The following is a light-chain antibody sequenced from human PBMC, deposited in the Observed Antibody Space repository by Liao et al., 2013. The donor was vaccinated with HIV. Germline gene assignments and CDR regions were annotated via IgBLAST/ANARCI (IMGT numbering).Light chain of an antibody. J-gene: IGLJ2*01. CDR2: QDI. V-gene: IGLV3-1*01. CDR3: LAWDSSTVV. CDR1: RLGDKY. Sequence: SYELTQPPSVSVPPGQTATITCSGERLGDKYASWYQKKSGQSPVLVIYQDIKRPSGIPERFSGSNSGNTATLTISGTQPMDEADYYCLAWDSSTVVFGGGTKLTVL.